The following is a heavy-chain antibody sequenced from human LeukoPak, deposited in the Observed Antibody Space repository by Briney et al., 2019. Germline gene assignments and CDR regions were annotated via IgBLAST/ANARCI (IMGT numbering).Heavy chain of an antibody. CDR3: ARVSASGTLFDY. CDR2: INPNSGDT. V-gene: IGHV1-2*04. Sequence: GESLKISCKASGYTFTDYYIHWVRQAPGQGLEWMGWINPNSGDTNYAQNFQGWVTMTRDTSISTAYMDLSRLRSDDTAVYHCARVSASGTLFDYWGQGTLVTVSS. CDR1: GYTFTDYY. J-gene: IGHJ4*02. D-gene: IGHD3-10*01.